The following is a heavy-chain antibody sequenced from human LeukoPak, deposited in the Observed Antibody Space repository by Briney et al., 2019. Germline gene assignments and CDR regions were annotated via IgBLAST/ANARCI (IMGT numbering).Heavy chain of an antibody. CDR3: ARDPSFGDILTGYYPAATRFDP. CDR2: ISSSSSYI. Sequence: PGGSLRLSCAASGFTFSSYSMNWVRQAPGKGLEWVSSISSSSSYIYYADSVKGRFTISRDNAKNSLYLQMNSLRAEDTAVYYCARDPSFGDILTGYYPAATRFDPWGQGTLVTVSS. D-gene: IGHD3-9*01. CDR1: GFTFSSYS. J-gene: IGHJ5*02. V-gene: IGHV3-21*01.